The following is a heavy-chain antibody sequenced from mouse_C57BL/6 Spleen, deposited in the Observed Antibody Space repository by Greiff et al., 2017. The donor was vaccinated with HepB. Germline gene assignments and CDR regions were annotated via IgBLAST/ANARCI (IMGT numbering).Heavy chain of an antibody. D-gene: IGHD2-4*01. J-gene: IGHJ3*01. CDR2: ISSGGDYI. CDR1: GFTFSSYA. V-gene: IGHV5-9-1*02. Sequence: EVMLVESGEGLVKPGGSLKLSCAASGFTFSSYAMSWVRQTPEKRLEWVAYISSGGDYIYYADTVKGRFTISRDNARNTLYLQMSSLKSEDTAMYYCTRDSGDYDRFAYWGQGTLVTVSA. CDR3: TRDSGDYDRFAY.